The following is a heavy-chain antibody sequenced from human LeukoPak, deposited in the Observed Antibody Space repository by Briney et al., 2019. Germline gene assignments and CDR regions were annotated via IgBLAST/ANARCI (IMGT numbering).Heavy chain of an antibody. D-gene: IGHD3-16*02. CDR2: ISYDGSNK. V-gene: IGHV3-30*04. J-gene: IGHJ4*02. CDR3: ARGGHYDYVWGSYRCQGQFDY. CDR1: GFTFSSYA. Sequence: PGGSLRLSCAASGFTFSSYAMHWVRQAPGKGLEWVAVISYDGSNKYYADSVKGRFTISRDNSKNTLYLQMNSLRAEDTAVYYCARGGHYDYVWGSYRCQGQFDYWGQGTLVTVSS.